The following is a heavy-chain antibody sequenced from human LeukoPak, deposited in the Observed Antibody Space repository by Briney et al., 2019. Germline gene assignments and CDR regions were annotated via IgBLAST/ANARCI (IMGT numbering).Heavy chain of an antibody. J-gene: IGHJ4*02. CDR1: GFTFNSYA. V-gene: IGHV3-23*01. CDR2: ISGRRGST. D-gene: IGHD1-1*01. CDR3: AKEQPDTTAFDY. Sequence: RGSLRLSCAASGFTFNSYAMSWVRQAPGKGLEWVSAISGRRGSTYYADSVKGRFTISRDSSKNTLFLQMNSLRAEDTAVYYCAKEQPDTTAFDYWGQGTLVTVSS.